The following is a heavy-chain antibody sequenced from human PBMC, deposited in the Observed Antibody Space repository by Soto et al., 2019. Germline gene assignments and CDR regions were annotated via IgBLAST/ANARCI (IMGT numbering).Heavy chain of an antibody. CDR1: GFTVSSNY. J-gene: IGHJ4*02. CDR3: ARAVSSSYYFDY. CDR2: IYSGGST. Sequence: EVQLVESGGGLVQPGGSLRLSCAASGFTVSSNYMSWVRQAPGKGLEGVSVIYSGGSTYYADSVKGRFTISRDNSKNTLYLQMNSLRAEDTAVYYCARAVSSSYYFDYWGQGTLVTVSS. V-gene: IGHV3-66*01. D-gene: IGHD6-6*01.